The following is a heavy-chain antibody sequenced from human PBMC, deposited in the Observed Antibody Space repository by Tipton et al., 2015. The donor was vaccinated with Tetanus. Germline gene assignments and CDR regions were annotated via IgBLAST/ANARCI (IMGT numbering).Heavy chain of an antibody. CDR1: GGSIGGYY. V-gene: IGHV4-59*12. CDR2: ISYTGSS. CDR3: AGVLRSESVGWFDP. J-gene: IGHJ5*02. Sequence: TLSLTCTVSGGSIGGYYWSWIRQPPGKGLEWIAYISYTGSSNSKPSLKSRVTISVDTSSSQFSLRLTSVTAADTAVYFCAGVLRSESVGWFDPWGQGTLVTVSS. D-gene: IGHD3-3*01.